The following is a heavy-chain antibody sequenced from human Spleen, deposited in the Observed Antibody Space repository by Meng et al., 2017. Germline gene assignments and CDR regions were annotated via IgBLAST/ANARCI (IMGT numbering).Heavy chain of an antibody. V-gene: IGHV1-2*02. J-gene: IGHJ5*02. CDR2: INPNSGGT. CDR1: GYTFTAYY. D-gene: IGHD3-10*01. Sequence: ASVKVSCKASGYTFTAYYIHWMRQAPGQGLEWMGWINPNSGGTKCAQNFQGRVTMTRDTSIYTAYMELRSLRSDDTAVYYCARVQGRRFGELFYNWFDPWGQGTLVTVSS. CDR3: ARVQGRRFGELFYNWFDP.